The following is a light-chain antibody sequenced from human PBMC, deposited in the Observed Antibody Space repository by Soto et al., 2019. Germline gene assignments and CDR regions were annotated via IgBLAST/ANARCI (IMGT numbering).Light chain of an antibody. CDR2: DVH. Sequence: QSVLTQPRSVSGSPGQSVTISCTGTSSDVGAYDYVSWYQLHPGKAPKLMIYDVHKRPSGVPDRFSGSKSGNTASLTIAGLQTEDEADYYCSSYAGSYTYVFATGTKLTVL. CDR1: SSDVGAYDY. V-gene: IGLV2-11*01. J-gene: IGLJ1*01. CDR3: SSYAGSYTYV.